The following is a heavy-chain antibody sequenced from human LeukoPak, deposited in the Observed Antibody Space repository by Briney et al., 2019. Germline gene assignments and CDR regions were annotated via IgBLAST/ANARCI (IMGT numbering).Heavy chain of an antibody. CDR3: AGSYSVSYYAY. J-gene: IGHJ4*02. V-gene: IGHV4-59*08. D-gene: IGHD1-26*01. CDR2: IYYSGTT. CDR1: GGSISSNY. Sequence: PSETLSLTCTVSGGSISSNYWSWIRQPPGKGLEWIGYIYYSGTTSYNPSLKSRVTISEDTSKNQSSLKLSSVTAEDTAVYYCAGSYSVSYYAYWGQGTLVTVSS.